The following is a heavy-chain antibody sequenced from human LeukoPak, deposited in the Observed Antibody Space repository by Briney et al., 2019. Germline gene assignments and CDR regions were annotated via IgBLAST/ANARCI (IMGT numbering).Heavy chain of an antibody. CDR2: TYYRSKWYN. CDR3: ARDLAGFGGYSYGMVDY. Sequence: SQTLSLTCAISGDSVSSNSATWNWIRQSPSRGLEWLGRTYYRSKWYNDYALSVKSRTTINPDTSKNQFSLQLNSVTPEDTAVYYCARDLAGFGGYSYGMVDYWGQGTLVTVSS. CDR1: GDSVSSNSAT. J-gene: IGHJ4*02. V-gene: IGHV6-1*01. D-gene: IGHD5-18*01.